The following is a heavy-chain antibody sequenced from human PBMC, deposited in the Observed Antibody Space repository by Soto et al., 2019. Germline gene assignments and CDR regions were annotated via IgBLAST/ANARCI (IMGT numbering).Heavy chain of an antibody. CDR2: INHSGST. CDR3: ASSVVVVVAATAGGWFDP. J-gene: IGHJ5*02. Sequence: SETLSLTCAVYGGSFSGYYWSWIRQPPGKGLEWIGEINHSGSTNYNPSLKSRVTISVDTSKNQFSLKLSSVTAADTAAYYCASSVVVVVAATAGGWFDPWGQGTLVTVSS. D-gene: IGHD2-15*01. CDR1: GGSFSGYY. V-gene: IGHV4-34*01.